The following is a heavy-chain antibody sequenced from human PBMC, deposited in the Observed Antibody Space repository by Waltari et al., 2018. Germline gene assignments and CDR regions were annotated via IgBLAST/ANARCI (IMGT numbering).Heavy chain of an antibody. D-gene: IGHD6-13*01. J-gene: IGHJ4*02. CDR3: ARDDSSFFDY. CDR2: ISSSSSTI. V-gene: IGHV3-48*01. Sequence: EVQLVESGGGLVQPGGSLRLSCAASGFTFSSYSMNWVRQAPGKGLGWVSYISSSSSTIYYADSVKGRFTISRDKAKNSLYLQMNSLRAEDTAVYYCARDDSSFFDYWGQGTLVTVSS. CDR1: GFTFSSYS.